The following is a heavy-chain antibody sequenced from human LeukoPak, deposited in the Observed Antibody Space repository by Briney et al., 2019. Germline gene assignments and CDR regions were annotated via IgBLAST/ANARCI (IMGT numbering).Heavy chain of an antibody. Sequence: GASVKVSCKASGYTFTSYGISWVRQAPGQGLEWMGWISAYNGNTNYAQKLQGRVTMTTDTSTSTAYMELRSLRSDDTAVYYCASGWGSGSYYKPYYYGMDVWGKGTTVTVSS. CDR1: GYTFTSYG. CDR2: ISAYNGNT. CDR3: ASGWGSGSYYKPYYYGMDV. J-gene: IGHJ6*04. D-gene: IGHD3-10*01. V-gene: IGHV1-18*04.